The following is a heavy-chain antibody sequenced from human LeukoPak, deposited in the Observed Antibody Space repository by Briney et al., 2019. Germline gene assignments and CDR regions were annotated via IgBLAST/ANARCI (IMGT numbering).Heavy chain of an antibody. J-gene: IGHJ4*02. Sequence: PSETLSLTCTVSGGSISSSSYYWSWIRQPAGKGLEWIGRIYTSGSTNYNPSLKSRVTMSVDTSKNQFSLKLSSVTAADTAVYYCARDPGYYGSGSRGAFDYWGQGTLVTVSS. CDR3: ARDPGYYGSGSRGAFDY. V-gene: IGHV4-61*02. D-gene: IGHD3-10*01. CDR2: IYTSGST. CDR1: GGSISSSSYY.